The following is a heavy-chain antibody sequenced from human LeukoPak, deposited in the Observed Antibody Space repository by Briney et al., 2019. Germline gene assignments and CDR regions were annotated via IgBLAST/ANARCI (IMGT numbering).Heavy chain of an antibody. CDR3: ARDTHYYDSSGSV. J-gene: IGHJ4*02. V-gene: IGHV4-31*03. D-gene: IGHD3-22*01. CDR2: IYYSGST. CDR1: GGSISSGGYY. Sequence: SETLSLTCTVSGGSISSGGYYWNWIRQHPGKGLEWIGYIYYSGSTYYNPSLKSRVTISVDTSKNQFSLKLSSVTAADTAVYYCARDTHYYDSSGSVWGQGTLVTVSS.